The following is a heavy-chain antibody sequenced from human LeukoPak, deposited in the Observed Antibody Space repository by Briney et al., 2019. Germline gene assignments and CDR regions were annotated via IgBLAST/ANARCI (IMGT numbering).Heavy chain of an antibody. J-gene: IGHJ4*02. CDR3: ARQGIYSSGWYAGYYFDY. CDR1: GGSISSSSYY. D-gene: IGHD6-19*01. CDR2: IYYTGST. V-gene: IGHV4-39*01. Sequence: SETLSLTCTVSGGSISSSSYYWGWIRQPPGKGLEWIGRIYYTGSTYNNPSLKSRVTISVDTSKNQFSLKLSSVTAADTAVYYCARQGIYSSGWYAGYYFDYWGQGTLVTVSS.